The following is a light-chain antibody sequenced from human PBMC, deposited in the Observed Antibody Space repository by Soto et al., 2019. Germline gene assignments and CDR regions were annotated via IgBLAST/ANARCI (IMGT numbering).Light chain of an antibody. J-gene: IGLJ1*01. CDR1: STDVGGYNY. V-gene: IGLV2-14*01. Sequence: QSVLAQPSSVSGSPGQSITISCTGTSTDVGGYNYVSWYQHHPGKGSKLIIYEVNNRPSGVSDRFSGSKSGNKASLTISNLEAEDESDYYCGSYTSTDTPFVFGTGTKV. CDR3: GSYTSTDTPFV. CDR2: EVN.